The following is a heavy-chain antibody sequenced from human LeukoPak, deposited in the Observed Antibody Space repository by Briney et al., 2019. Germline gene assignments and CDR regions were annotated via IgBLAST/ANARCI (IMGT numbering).Heavy chain of an antibody. V-gene: IGHV4-34*01. D-gene: IGHD5-24*01. J-gene: IGHJ6*03. CDR1: GGSFSGYY. Sequence: SETLSLTYAVYGGSFSGYYWSWIRQPPGKGLEWIGEINHSGSTNYNPSLKSRVTISVDTSKNQFSLKLSSVTAADTAVYYCARGYNTYMDVWGKGTTVTVSS. CDR3: ARGYNTYMDV. CDR2: INHSGST.